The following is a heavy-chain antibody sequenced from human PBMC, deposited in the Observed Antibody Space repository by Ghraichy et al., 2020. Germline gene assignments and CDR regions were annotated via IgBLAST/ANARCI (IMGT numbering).Heavy chain of an antibody. V-gene: IGHV3-7*01. CDR3: VRDISYGASAY. D-gene: IGHD4/OR15-4a*01. J-gene: IGHJ4*02. Sequence: GGSLRLSCAASVFSFSSDGMAWVRQAPGKGPEWIGIIKPDGSEAYYVDSVKGRFTISRDNAKKLLYLQMNSLRVEDTAVYYCVRDISYGASAYWSQGVVVTGSS. CDR1: VFSFSSDG. CDR2: IKPDGSEA.